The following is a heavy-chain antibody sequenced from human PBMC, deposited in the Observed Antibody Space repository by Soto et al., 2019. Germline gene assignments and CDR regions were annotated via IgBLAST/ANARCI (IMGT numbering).Heavy chain of an antibody. CDR3: VKGSEVARQELDY. V-gene: IGHV3-30*18. Sequence: QVQLVESGGGVVQPGRSLRLSCAASGFSFSNCGMHWVRQAPGKGLEWVAAISSDGSDKYYSESVEGRFTISRDNSKNTLFLQMNSLRVEDTAVYYCVKGSEVARQELDYWGQGTLVTVSS. CDR2: ISSDGSDK. J-gene: IGHJ4*02. D-gene: IGHD2-15*01. CDR1: GFSFSNCG.